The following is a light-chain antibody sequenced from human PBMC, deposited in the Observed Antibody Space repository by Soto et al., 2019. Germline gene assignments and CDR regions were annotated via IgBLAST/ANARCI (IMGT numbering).Light chain of an antibody. CDR3: NSYTSSGTVV. CDR1: SSDVGGYNY. J-gene: IGLJ2*01. V-gene: IGLV2-14*03. Sequence: QSALTQPASVSGSPGQSITISCTGTSSDVGGYNYVSWYQQHPGKAPKLMIYDVSNRPSGVSDRFSGSKSGNTASLTISGLQTDDEADYFCNSYTSSGTVVFGGGTKVTVL. CDR2: DVS.